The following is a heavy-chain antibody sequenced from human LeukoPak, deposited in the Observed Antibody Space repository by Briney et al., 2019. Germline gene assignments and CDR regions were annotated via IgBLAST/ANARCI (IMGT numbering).Heavy chain of an antibody. CDR2: ISPGGGTT. D-gene: IGHD6-13*01. CDR1: GFAFGSEA. J-gene: IGHJ4*02. CDR3: AKDVWRKQLVRFFDY. Sequence: GGSLGLSCTVSGFAFGSEAMSWVRQSPARGLEWVASISPGGGTTYYADFVKGRFTISRDNSKNSLFVQVNSLRAEDTAVYYCAKDVWRKQLVRFFDYWGQGTLVTVSS. V-gene: IGHV3-23*01.